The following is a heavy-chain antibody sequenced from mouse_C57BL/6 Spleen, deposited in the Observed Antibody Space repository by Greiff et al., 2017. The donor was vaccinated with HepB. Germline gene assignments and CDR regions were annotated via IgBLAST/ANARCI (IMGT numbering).Heavy chain of an antibody. CDR1: GYTFTDYN. J-gene: IGHJ4*01. CDR2: INPNNGGT. Sequence: EVQLQQSGPELVKPGASVKIPCKASGYTFTDYNMDWVKQSHGKSLEWIGDINPNNGGTIYNQKFKGKATLTVDKSSSTAYMELRSLTSEDTAVYYCARKWDGSVYYAMDYWGQGTSVTVSS. V-gene: IGHV1-18*01. CDR3: ARKWDGSVYYAMDY. D-gene: IGHD1-1*01.